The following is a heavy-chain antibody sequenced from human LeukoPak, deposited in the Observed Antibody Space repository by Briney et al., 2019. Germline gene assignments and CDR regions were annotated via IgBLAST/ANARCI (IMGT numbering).Heavy chain of an antibody. Sequence: GGSLRLSCAAPGFTFDDYAMHWVRQAPGKGLEWVSGISWNSGSIGYADSVKGRFTISRDNAKNSLYLQMNSLRAEDMALYYCARSDYVWGGYRYYFDYWGQGTLVTVSS. CDR1: GFTFDDYA. CDR3: ARSDYVWGGYRYYFDY. CDR2: ISWNSGSI. V-gene: IGHV3-9*03. J-gene: IGHJ4*02. D-gene: IGHD3-16*02.